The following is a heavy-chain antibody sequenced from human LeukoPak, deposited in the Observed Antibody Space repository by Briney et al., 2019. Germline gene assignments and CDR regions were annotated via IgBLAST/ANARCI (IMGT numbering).Heavy chain of an antibody. Sequence: ASVKVPCKASGYTFTSYDINWVRQATGQGLEWMGWMNPNSGNTGYAQKFQGRVTITRNTSISTAYMELSSLRSEDTAVYYCARGLQLADSSPFDYWGQGTLVTVSS. CDR2: MNPNSGNT. V-gene: IGHV1-8*03. J-gene: IGHJ4*02. CDR1: GYTFTSYD. D-gene: IGHD6-19*01. CDR3: ARGLQLADSSPFDY.